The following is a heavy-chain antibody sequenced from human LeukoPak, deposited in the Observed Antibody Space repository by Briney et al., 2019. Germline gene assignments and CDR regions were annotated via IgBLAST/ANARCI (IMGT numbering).Heavy chain of an antibody. CDR1: GGSISSGGYY. D-gene: IGHD4-11*01. V-gene: IGHV4-31*03. CDR3: ARHSVTRDAFDI. Sequence: SETLSLTCTVSGGSISSGGYYWSWIRQHPGKGLEWIGYIYYSGSTYYNPSLKSRVTISVDTSKNQFSLKLSSVTAADTAVYYCARHSVTRDAFDIWGQGTMVTVSS. J-gene: IGHJ3*02. CDR2: IYYSGST.